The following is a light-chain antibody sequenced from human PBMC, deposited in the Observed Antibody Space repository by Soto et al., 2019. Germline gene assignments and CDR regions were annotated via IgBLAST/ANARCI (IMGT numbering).Light chain of an antibody. CDR3: QQYNSWPPIT. Sequence: EIVLKQSPGTLSLPPRDRATLSFRASQSVSNNYLAWYQQRPGQAPRLVIYGASTRATGIPARFSGGGSGTEFTLTISSLQSEDFAVYYCQQYNSWPPITFGQGTLLEIK. V-gene: IGKV3-15*01. J-gene: IGKJ5*01. CDR1: QSVSNN. CDR2: GAS.